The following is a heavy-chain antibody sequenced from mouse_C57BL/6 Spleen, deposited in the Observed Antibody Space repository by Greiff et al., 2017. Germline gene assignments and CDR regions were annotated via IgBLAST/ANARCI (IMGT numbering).Heavy chain of an antibody. V-gene: IGHV1-78*01. CDR3: ARPLTGNYFDY. CDR1: GYTFTDYT. CDR2: IYPRDGST. Sequence: QVQLQQSDAELVKPGASVTISCKVSGYTFTDYTIHWMKQRPEQGLEWIGYIYPRDGSTKYNDKFKGQATLTADKSSRTAYMLLSILTSEDAAFYCCARPLTGNYFDYWGQGTTLTVSS. J-gene: IGHJ2*01. D-gene: IGHD4-1*01.